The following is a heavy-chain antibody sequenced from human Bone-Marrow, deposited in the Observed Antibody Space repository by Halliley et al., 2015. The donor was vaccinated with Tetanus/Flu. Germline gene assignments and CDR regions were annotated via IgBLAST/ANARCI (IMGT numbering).Heavy chain of an antibody. V-gene: IGHV1-69*01. D-gene: IGHD3-10*01. CDR2: IVLMFGTT. CDR1: GDTLTSYA. Sequence: QMQLVQSGAEVKMPGSSVKLSCLASGDTLTSYAITWVRQAPGQGLEWVGGIVLMFGTTNYAQKFQGRITITADESTSTAYMELNNLRSEDTAVYYCARESPVGEFDYYAPRNYFAYWGQGARVTVPS. CDR3: ARESPVGEFDYYAPRNYFAY. J-gene: IGHJ4*02.